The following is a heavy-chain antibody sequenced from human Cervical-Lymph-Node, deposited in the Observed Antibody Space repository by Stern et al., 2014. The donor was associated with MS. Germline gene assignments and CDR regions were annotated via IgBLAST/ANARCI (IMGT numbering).Heavy chain of an antibody. V-gene: IGHV1-18*04. Sequence: VQLVESGAEVKKPGASVKVSCKASGYTFTSYGISWVRQAPGQGLEWMGWISAYNGNTNYAQKLQGRVTMTTDTSTSTAYMEPRSLRSDDTAVYYCARGYSSGIAERVHEYFDYWGQGTLVTVSS. CDR1: GYTFTSYG. D-gene: IGHD6-19*01. CDR3: ARGYSSGIAERVHEYFDY. J-gene: IGHJ4*02. CDR2: ISAYNGNT.